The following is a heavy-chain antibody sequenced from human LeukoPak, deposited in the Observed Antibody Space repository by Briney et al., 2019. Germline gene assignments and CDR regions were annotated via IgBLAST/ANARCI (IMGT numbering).Heavy chain of an antibody. CDR2: IYSGGTT. CDR1: GFTVSSNF. J-gene: IGHJ4*02. CDR3: ARGKSGYAFDY. V-gene: IGHV3-53*01. D-gene: IGHD5-12*01. Sequence: GGSLRLSCAASGFTVSSNFMSWVRQAPGKGREWVSVIYSGGTTYYADSVKGRFTISRDNSKNALYLQMSSLRAEDTAVYYCARGKSGYAFDYWGQGTLVTVSS.